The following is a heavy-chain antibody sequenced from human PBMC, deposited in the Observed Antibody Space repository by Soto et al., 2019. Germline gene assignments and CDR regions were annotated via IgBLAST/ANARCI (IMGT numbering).Heavy chain of an antibody. CDR1: GGTFSSYA. Sequence: QVQLVQSGAEVKKPGSSVKVSCKASGGTFSSYAISWVRQAPGQGLEWMGGIIPIFGTANYAQKFQGRVTITADESTSTAYMELSSPRSEDTAVYYCATYYYGGNDDAFDIWGQGTMVTVSS. J-gene: IGHJ3*02. V-gene: IGHV1-69*12. D-gene: IGHD4-17*01. CDR3: ATYYYGGNDDAFDI. CDR2: IIPIFGTA.